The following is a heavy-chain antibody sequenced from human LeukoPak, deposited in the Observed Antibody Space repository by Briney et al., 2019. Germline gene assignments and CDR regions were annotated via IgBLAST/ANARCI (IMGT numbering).Heavy chain of an antibody. CDR3: AKGSGWSFFDY. D-gene: IGHD6-19*01. Sequence: GRSLRLSCAASGFTFDDYAMHWVRQAPGKGLEWVSGISWNSGSIGYADSMKGRFTISRDNAKNSLYLQMNSLRVEDTALYYCAKGSGWSFFDYWGQGTLVTVSS. V-gene: IGHV3-9*01. CDR2: ISWNSGSI. CDR1: GFTFDDYA. J-gene: IGHJ4*02.